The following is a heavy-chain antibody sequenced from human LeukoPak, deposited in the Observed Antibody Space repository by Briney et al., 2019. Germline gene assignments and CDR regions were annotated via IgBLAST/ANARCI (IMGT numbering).Heavy chain of an antibody. Sequence: ASVKISCKVSGYTFTDYYMHWVQQAPGKGLEWMGLVDPEDGETIYAEKFQGRVTITADTSTDTAYMELSSLRSEDTAVYYCARGIVGATPAFDIWGQGTMVTVSS. D-gene: IGHD1-26*01. CDR3: ARGIVGATPAFDI. V-gene: IGHV1-69-2*01. J-gene: IGHJ3*02. CDR1: GYTFTDYY. CDR2: VDPEDGET.